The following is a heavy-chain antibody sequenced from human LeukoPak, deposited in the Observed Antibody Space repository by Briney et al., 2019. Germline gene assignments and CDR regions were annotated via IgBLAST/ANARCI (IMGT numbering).Heavy chain of an antibody. CDR2: IRYDGSNK. D-gene: IGHD3-10*01. CDR1: GFQFSRNG. CDR3: ARDFDDVNGNYYYIPDY. V-gene: IGHV3-30*02. Sequence: GGSLRLSCAASGFQFSRNGMHWVRQAPGKGLEWVAFIRYDGSNKFYVDSVRGRFTISRDNSKSTLNLQMNSLRIEDTAVYYCARDFDDVNGNYYYIPDYWGQGMLVTVSS. J-gene: IGHJ4*02.